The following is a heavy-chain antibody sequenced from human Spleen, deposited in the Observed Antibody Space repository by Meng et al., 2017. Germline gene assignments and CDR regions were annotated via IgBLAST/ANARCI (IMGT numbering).Heavy chain of an antibody. V-gene: IGHV4-34*01. CDR3: ARGPTTMAHDFDY. Sequence: VRLQPWGAGLLKPSETLSLTCFVSGGSFSDYCWSWIRQPPGKGLEWIGEINHSGSTNFNPSLESRATISVDTSQNNLSLKLSSVTAADSAVYYCARGPTTMAHDFDYWGQGTLVTVSS. J-gene: IGHJ4*02. D-gene: IGHD4-11*01. CDR2: INHSGST. CDR1: GGSFSDYC.